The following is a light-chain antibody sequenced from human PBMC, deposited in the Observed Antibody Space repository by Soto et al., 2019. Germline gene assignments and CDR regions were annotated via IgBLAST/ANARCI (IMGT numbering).Light chain of an antibody. CDR3: QQYGSSGT. CDR1: QSVSNNY. Sequence: EMVLTQSPGTLCLSSGERPTLSCRASQSVSNNYLAWYQQKPGQAPRLLIYGASNRATDIPDRFSGSGSGTDFTLTISRLEPEDFAVYYCQQYGSSGTFGQGTKVDIK. CDR2: GAS. V-gene: IGKV3-20*01. J-gene: IGKJ1*01.